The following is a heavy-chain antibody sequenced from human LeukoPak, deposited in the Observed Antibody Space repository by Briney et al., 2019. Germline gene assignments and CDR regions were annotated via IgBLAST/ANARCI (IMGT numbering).Heavy chain of an antibody. J-gene: IGHJ3*02. CDR2: IYYSGST. CDR3: ARDAEYYYDSSGYSAFDI. D-gene: IGHD3-22*01. V-gene: IGHV4-31*11. CDR1: GGSISSGGYY. Sequence: PSETLSLTCAVSGGSISSGGYYWSWIRQHPGKGLEWIGYIYYSGSTYYNPSLKSRVTISVDTSKNQFSLKLSSVTAADTAVYYCARDAEYYYDSSGYSAFDIWGQGTMVTVSS.